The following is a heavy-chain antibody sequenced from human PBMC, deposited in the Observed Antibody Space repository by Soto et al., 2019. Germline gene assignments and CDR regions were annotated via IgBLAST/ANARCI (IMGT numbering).Heavy chain of an antibody. J-gene: IGHJ4*02. D-gene: IGHD3-10*01. CDR1: GGSISSSNW. CDR3: ARDEGNAMVRGYDN. CDR2: IKFDGSRT. Sequence: VQLQESGPGLVKPSGTLSLTCAVSGGSISSSNWWSWVRQPPGKGLVWVSSIKFDGSRTIYADPVKGRFTISRDNAKNTLYLQMNSLSAEDTAVYYCARDEGNAMVRGYDNWGQGTLVTVSS. V-gene: IGHV3-74*01.